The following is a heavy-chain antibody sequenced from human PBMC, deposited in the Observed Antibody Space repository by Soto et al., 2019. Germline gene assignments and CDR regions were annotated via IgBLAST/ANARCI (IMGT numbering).Heavy chain of an antibody. J-gene: IGHJ5*02. Sequence: QVQLVQSGAEVKKPGSSVKVSCKASGGTFSNYAINWVRQAPGQGLEWMGGSIPMLGTASYAQKFQGRVTITAAESTSTAYMELSSLRSEDTAVYYCARGRGLGAAYRGFEPWGQGTLVTVSS. CDR3: ARGRGLGAAYRGFEP. D-gene: IGHD4-4*01. V-gene: IGHV1-69*01. CDR1: GGTFSNYA. CDR2: SIPMLGTA.